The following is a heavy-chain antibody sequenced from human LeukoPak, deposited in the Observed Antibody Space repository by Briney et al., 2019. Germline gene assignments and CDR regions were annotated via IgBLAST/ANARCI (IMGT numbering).Heavy chain of an antibody. CDR2: IYYSGST. D-gene: IGHD6-19*01. Sequence: SETLSLTCAVYGESFSGFYWSWIRQPPGKGLEWIGSIYYSGSTYYNPSLKSRVTISVDTSKNQFSLKLSSVTAADTAVYYCARAGGSGWVFDYWGQGTLVTVSS. CDR3: ARAGGSGWVFDY. CDR1: GESFSGFY. V-gene: IGHV4-34*01. J-gene: IGHJ4*02.